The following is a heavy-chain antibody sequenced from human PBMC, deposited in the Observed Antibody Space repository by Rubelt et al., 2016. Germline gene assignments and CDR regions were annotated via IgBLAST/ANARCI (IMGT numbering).Heavy chain of an antibody. CDR2: IFYSGST. CDR1: GGSISSNSYH. J-gene: IGHJ4*02. CDR3: ARLIAAVFVDS. Sequence: QLQLQESGPGLVQPSETLSLTCTVSGGSISSNSYHWGWIRQPPGKGLEWIGSIFYSGSTYHHSPLKSRVTISVDTSENQMSLKLTSVTAADVAVYYGARLIAAVFVDSWGQGTLVTVSS. D-gene: IGHD6-13*01. V-gene: IGHV4-39*01.